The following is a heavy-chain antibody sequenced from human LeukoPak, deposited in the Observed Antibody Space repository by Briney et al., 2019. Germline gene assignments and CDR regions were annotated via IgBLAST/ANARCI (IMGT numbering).Heavy chain of an antibody. CDR2: ITSGSSYR. CDR3: ARDPYSGSYGNYYYYFMDV. D-gene: IGHD1-26*01. CDR1: EFTFSSYA. J-gene: IGHJ6*03. V-gene: IGHV3-21*01. Sequence: PGGTLRLSCAASEFTFSSYAMTWVRQAPGKGLEWVSSITSGSSYRFYADSVKGRFTISRDNAKNSLYLQMNSLRAEDTAVYYRARDPYSGSYGNYYYYFMDVWGKGTTVTISS.